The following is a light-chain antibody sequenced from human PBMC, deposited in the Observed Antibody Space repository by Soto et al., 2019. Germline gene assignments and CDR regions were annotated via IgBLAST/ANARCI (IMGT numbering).Light chain of an antibody. CDR1: QSISNH. J-gene: IGKJ2*01. CDR2: AAS. V-gene: IGKV1-39*01. CDR3: QQSYTTPRT. Sequence: DIQMTQSPSSLSASVEDRVIITCRASQSISNHLNWYQQKPGKAPKLLIFAASSLQSGVPSRFSGSRSGPDFTLTISSLQPEDFATYYCQQSYTTPRTFGQGTKLEIK.